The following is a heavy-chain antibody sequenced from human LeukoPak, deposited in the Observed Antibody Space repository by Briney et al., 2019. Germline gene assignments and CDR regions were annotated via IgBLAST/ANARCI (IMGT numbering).Heavy chain of an antibody. D-gene: IGHD5-24*01. CDR1: GGTFSSYA. J-gene: IGHJ4*02. Sequence: ASVKVSCKASGGTFSSYAISWVRQAPGQGLEWMGRIIPIFGIANYAQKFQGRVTITADKSTSTAYMELSSLRSEDTAVYYCAREGEGVEMANWGQGTLVTVSS. CDR2: IIPIFGIA. V-gene: IGHV1-69*04. CDR3: AREGEGVEMAN.